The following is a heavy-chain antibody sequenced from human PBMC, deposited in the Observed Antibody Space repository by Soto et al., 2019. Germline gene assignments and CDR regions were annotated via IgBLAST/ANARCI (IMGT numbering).Heavy chain of an antibody. D-gene: IGHD2-15*01. Sequence: EVQLLESGGGLVQPGGSLRLSCAASGFTFSSYAMSWVRQAPGKGLEWVSAISGSGGSTYYADSVKGRFTISRDNSKNTSYLQRNRLSVEDTAVYYCAKDQGDGRAQGYYGMDVWGQGTTVTVSS. V-gene: IGHV3-23*01. J-gene: IGHJ6*02. CDR1: GFTFSSYA. CDR3: AKDQGDGRAQGYYGMDV. CDR2: ISGSGGST.